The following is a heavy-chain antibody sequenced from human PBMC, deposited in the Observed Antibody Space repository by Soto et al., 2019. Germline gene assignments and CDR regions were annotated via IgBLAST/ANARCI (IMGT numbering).Heavy chain of an antibody. D-gene: IGHD5-18*01. CDR1: CGTFLSYA. J-gene: IGHJ6*02. V-gene: IGHV1-69*13. CDR2: IIPIFGTA. CDR3: AGGGGSPCMVTSDYSYATDD. Sequence: ASVQVSCQASCGTFLSYAISWVRQAPGQGIEWMGGIIPIFGTANYAQKFQGRVTLTADESMSTAYITLSSQISEDRAVYSGAGGGGSPCMVTSDYSYATDDWGQGTPVTVSS.